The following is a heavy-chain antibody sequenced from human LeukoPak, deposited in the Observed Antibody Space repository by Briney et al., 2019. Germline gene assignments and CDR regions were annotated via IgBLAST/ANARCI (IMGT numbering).Heavy chain of an antibody. D-gene: IGHD3-10*01. J-gene: IGHJ6*03. V-gene: IGHV1-18*01. CDR3: ARDLHRVVVRGVPHYYYYMDV. Sequence: ASVKVSCKASGYTFTSYGISWVRQAPGQGLEWMGWISTYNGNTNYVQKLQGRVTMTTDTSTGTAYMELRSLRSDDTAVYYCARDLHRVVVRGVPHYYYYMDVWGKGTTVTISS. CDR2: ISTYNGNT. CDR1: GYTFTSYG.